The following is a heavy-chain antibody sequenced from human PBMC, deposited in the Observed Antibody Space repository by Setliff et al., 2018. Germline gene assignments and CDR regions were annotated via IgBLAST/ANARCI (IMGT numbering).Heavy chain of an antibody. Sequence: PGGSLRLSCAASGFTFSSFWMAWVRQSPGRGLEWVANINQDGSDKYSVDSVKGRFTISRDNAKNSLYLQMSSLRAEDTAVYYCAREDDVNTCDIWGQGTMVTVSS. V-gene: IGHV3-7*01. CDR2: INQDGSDK. CDR1: GFTFSSFW. CDR3: AREDDVNTCDI. J-gene: IGHJ3*02.